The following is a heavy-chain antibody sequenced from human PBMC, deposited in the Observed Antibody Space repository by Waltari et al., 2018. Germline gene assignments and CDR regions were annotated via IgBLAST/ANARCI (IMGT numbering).Heavy chain of an antibody. V-gene: IGHV4-4*07. CDR2: IFTSGIT. J-gene: IGHJ4*02. Sequence: QVQLQESGPGLVKPLETLSLTCSVSGGSIRSYYWSWIRQPAGKGLEWIGHIFTSGITKYNPSLKCRVTMSVEPSKNHFSLKLTSVTAAYTAVYYCARESGDYSPFDNWGQGTLVTVSS. CDR1: GGSIRSYY. D-gene: IGHD4-17*01. CDR3: ARESGDYSPFDN.